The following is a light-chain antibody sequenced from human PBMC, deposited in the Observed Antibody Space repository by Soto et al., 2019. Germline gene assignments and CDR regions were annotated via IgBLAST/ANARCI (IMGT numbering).Light chain of an antibody. CDR3: LPYRSRLTRYV. CDR2: GNS. CDR1: SSNIGAGYD. Sequence: QSALTQPPSVSGAPGQRVTISCTGSSSNIGAGYDVHWYQQLPGTAPKLLIYGNSNRPSGVPDRFSGSKSGTSASLAITGLRVENEDNYYHLPYRSRLTRYVLGTVTKVPVL. V-gene: IGLV1-40*01. J-gene: IGLJ1*01.